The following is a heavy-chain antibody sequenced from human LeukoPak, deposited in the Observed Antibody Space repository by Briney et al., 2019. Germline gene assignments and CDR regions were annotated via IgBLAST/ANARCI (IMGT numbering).Heavy chain of an antibody. J-gene: IGHJ3*02. D-gene: IGHD5-24*01. CDR1: GFTFSDYY. CDR3: ARDVGRWLQLLAFDI. CDR2: ISSSGSTI. V-gene: IGHV3-11*04. Sequence: GGSLRLSCAASGFTFSDYYMSWIRQAPGKGLEWVSYISSSGSTIYYTDSVKGRFTISRDNAKNSLYLQMNSLRAEDTAVYYCARDVGRWLQLLAFDIWGQGTMVTVSS.